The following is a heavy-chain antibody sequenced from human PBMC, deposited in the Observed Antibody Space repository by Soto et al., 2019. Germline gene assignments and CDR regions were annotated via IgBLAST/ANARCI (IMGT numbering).Heavy chain of an antibody. CDR3: ARDEVYGDYVGAFDI. J-gene: IGHJ3*02. CDR2: ISYDGSNK. Sequence: QVQLVESGGGVVQPGRSLRLSCAASGFTFSSYAMHWVRQAPGKGLEWVAVISYDGSNKYYADSVKGRFTISRDNSKNTLYLQMNSLRAEDTAGYYCARDEVYGDYVGAFDIWGQGTMVTVSS. CDR1: GFTFSSYA. V-gene: IGHV3-30-3*01. D-gene: IGHD4-17*01.